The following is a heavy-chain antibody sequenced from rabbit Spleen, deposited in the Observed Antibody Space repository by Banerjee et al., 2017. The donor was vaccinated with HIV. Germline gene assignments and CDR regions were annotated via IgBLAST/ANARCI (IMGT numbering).Heavy chain of an antibody. Sequence: QEQLEESGGGLVKPEGSLTLTCTASGFSFTDKDVMCWVRQAPGKGLEWIACINTATGKAVYASWAKGRFTISKTSSTTVTLQMTSLTAADTATYFCAREVAARFNLWGPGTLVTVS. CDR3: AREVAARFNL. J-gene: IGHJ4*01. D-gene: IGHD4-1*01. CDR2: INTATGKA. V-gene: IGHV1S45*01. CDR1: GFSFTDKDV.